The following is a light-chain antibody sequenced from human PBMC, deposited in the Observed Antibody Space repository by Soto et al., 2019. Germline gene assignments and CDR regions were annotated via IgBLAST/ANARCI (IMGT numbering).Light chain of an antibody. CDR1: SSDVGGYNY. J-gene: IGLJ3*02. Sequence: QSALTQPPSASGSPGQAVTISCTGTSSDVGGYNYVSWYQQYPGRAPKLMIYEISKRPSGVPDRVSGSKSGNTASLTVSGLQSEDEADYYCSSDAASNNFYFVFGGGTKLTVL. CDR2: EIS. V-gene: IGLV2-8*01. CDR3: SSDAASNNFYFV.